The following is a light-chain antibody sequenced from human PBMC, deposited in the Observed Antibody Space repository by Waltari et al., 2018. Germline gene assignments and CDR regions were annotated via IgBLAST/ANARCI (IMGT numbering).Light chain of an antibody. CDR2: GAS. V-gene: IGKV3-20*01. J-gene: IGKJ1*01. CDR1: QSVSRS. CDR3: QKYVSLPAT. Sequence: PGERATLSCRASQSVSRSLAWYQQKPGQAPRLLIYGASSRATGIPDRFSGGGSGTDFSLTISRLEPEDFAVYYCQKYVSLPATFGQGTKVEIK.